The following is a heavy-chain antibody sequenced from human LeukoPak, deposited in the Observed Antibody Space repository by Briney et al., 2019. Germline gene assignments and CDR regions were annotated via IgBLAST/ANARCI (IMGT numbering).Heavy chain of an antibody. CDR1: GYTFTSYD. D-gene: IGHD3-22*01. V-gene: IGHV1-8*01. J-gene: IGHJ3*02. CDR3: ASGGYDDSSGSDAFDI. CDR2: MNPNSGNT. Sequence: ASVKVSCKASGYTFTSYDINWVRQATGQGLEWMGWMNPNSGNTGYAQKFQGRVTMTRNTSISTAYMELSSLRSEDTAVYYCASGGYDDSSGSDAFDIWGQGTMATVSS.